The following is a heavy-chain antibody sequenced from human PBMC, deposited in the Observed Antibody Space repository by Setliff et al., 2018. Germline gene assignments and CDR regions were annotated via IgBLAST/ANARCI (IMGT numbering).Heavy chain of an antibody. J-gene: IGHJ3*02. V-gene: IGHV4-59*02. D-gene: IGHD5-18*01. CDR2: IHYSGTT. Sequence: SETLSLTCNVSGASVSSHYWDWIRQPPGKGLEWIGYIHYSGTTNYNPSLKSRVTISVDTSNNQFSLELRSVSAADTAVYYCAREPMDSAMVTTGAFDIWGRGTMVTVSS. CDR1: GASVSSHY. CDR3: AREPMDSAMVTTGAFDI.